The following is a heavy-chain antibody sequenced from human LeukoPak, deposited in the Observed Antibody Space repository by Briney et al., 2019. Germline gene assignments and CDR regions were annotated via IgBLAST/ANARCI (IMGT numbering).Heavy chain of an antibody. CDR3: ATWASSGYFPADFDY. CDR1: GYTLTELS. Sequence: ASVKVSCRVSGYTLTELSMHWARQAPGKGLVWMGGFDPEDGETIYAQKFQGRVTMTEDTSTDTAYMELSSLRSEDTAVYYCATWASSGYFPADFDYWGQGTLVTVSS. V-gene: IGHV1-24*01. J-gene: IGHJ4*02. D-gene: IGHD3-22*01. CDR2: FDPEDGET.